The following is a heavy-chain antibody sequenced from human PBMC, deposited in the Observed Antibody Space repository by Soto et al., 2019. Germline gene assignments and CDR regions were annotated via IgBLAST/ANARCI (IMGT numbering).Heavy chain of an antibody. CDR2: IYTSGTT. Sequence: PSETLSLTCTVSGRSMSGYYWSRIRQPAGERLEWIERIYTSGTTDFNPSLKGRVTMSVDTSKNQFSLKLTSVTAADTALYYCAREDYYDTGYYVVWGQGTQVTVSS. CDR3: AREDYYDTGYYVV. CDR1: GRSMSGYY. J-gene: IGHJ4*02. V-gene: IGHV4-4*07. D-gene: IGHD3-9*01.